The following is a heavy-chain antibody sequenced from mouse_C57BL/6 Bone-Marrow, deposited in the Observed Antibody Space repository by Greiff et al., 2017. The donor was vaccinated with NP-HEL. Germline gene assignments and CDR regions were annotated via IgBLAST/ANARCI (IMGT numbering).Heavy chain of an antibody. CDR3: ARYPYYGSSYWYFDV. V-gene: IGHV14-2*01. CDR1: GFTFTDYY. CDR2: IDPEDGET. Sequence: VQLQQSGAELVKPGASVKLSCTASGFTFTDYYMHWVKQRTEQGLEWIGRIDPEDGETKYAPKFQGKATLTADTSSNTAYLQLSSLTSEDTAIYYCARYPYYGSSYWYFDVWGTGTTVTVSS. D-gene: IGHD1-1*01. J-gene: IGHJ1*03.